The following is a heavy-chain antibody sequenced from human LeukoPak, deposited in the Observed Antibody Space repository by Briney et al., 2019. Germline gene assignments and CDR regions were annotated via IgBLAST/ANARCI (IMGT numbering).Heavy chain of an antibody. Sequence: GESLKISCKGSGYRFTRYWIAWVRQMPGKGLQWMGIIDPGDSETRYSPSFQGQVTISADKSISTAYLQWSSLKASDTAIYYCASEYCSGGNCYFDYWGQGTLVTVSS. CDR1: GYRFTRYW. CDR2: IDPGDSET. D-gene: IGHD2-15*01. V-gene: IGHV5-51*01. CDR3: ASEYCSGGNCYFDY. J-gene: IGHJ4*02.